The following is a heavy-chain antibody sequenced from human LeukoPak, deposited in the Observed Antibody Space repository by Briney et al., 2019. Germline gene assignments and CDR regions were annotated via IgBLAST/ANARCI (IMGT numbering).Heavy chain of an antibody. CDR1: GYTFTGCY. J-gene: IGHJ6*02. CDR2: INPNSGGT. V-gene: IGHV1-2*02. Sequence: ASVKVSCKASGYTFTGCYMHWVRQAPGQGLEWMGWINPNSGGTNYAQKSQGRVTMTRDTSISTAYMELSRLRSDDTAVYYCASSSWSTPYSYYYYGMDVWGQGTTVTVSS. CDR3: ASSSWSTPYSYYYYGMDV. D-gene: IGHD6-13*01.